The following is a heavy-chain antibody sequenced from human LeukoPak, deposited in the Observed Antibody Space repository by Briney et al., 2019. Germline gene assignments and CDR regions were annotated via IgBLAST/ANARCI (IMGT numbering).Heavy chain of an antibody. Sequence: SETLSLTCSVSGNSITSDFWSWIRQSPGKGLEWIGYINYSGRSEYDPSLKSRVTISVDRSTKRVSLKMRSVTAADTAVYHCARLDCLSNECYNYWAVGALVTVSS. CDR1: GNSITSDF. D-gene: IGHD2/OR15-2a*01. CDR2: INYSGRS. CDR3: ARLDCLSNECYNY. J-gene: IGHJ4*02. V-gene: IGHV4-59*08.